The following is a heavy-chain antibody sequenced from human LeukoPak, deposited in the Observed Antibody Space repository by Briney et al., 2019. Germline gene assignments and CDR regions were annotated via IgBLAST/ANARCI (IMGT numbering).Heavy chain of an antibody. V-gene: IGHV3-7*01. CDR2: IKQDGSEK. CDR3: ARDTYHYDSSGYYLYYFDY. CDR1: GFTFSNSA. D-gene: IGHD3-22*01. J-gene: IGHJ4*02. Sequence: PGRSLRLSCAASGFTFSNSAMHWVRQAPGKGLEWVANIKQDGSEKYYVDSVKGRFTISRDNAKNSLYLQMNSLRVEDTAVYYCARDTYHYDSSGYYLYYFDYWGQGTLVTVSS.